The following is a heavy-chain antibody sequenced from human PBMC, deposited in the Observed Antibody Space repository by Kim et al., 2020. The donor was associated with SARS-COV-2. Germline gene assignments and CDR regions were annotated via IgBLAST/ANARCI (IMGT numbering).Heavy chain of an antibody. J-gene: IGHJ6*02. D-gene: IGHD1-26*01. Sequence: DSVKGRFTTSRDNSKNSLYLQMNSLKIEDTAFYYCTKGPSGPFFDYGMDVWGRGTTVTVSS. V-gene: IGHV3-43*01. CDR3: TKGPSGPFFDYGMDV.